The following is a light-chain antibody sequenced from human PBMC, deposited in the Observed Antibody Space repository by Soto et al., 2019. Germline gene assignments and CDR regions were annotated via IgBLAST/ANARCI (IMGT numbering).Light chain of an antibody. J-gene: IGKJ1*01. V-gene: IGKV3-20*01. CDR2: GET. CDR3: QQYGSSGT. Sequence: TASTQSPGTLSLSPGERATLSCRASQSVSNNYLAWYQQKPGQAPRLLIYGETNRATGIPDRFSGSGSGTDFTLTIRRLEPEDFAVYYCQQYGSSGTLGQVTKVDSK. CDR1: QSVSNNY.